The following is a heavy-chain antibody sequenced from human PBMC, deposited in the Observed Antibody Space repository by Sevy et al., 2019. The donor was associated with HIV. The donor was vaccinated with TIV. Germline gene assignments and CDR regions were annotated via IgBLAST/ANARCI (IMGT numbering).Heavy chain of an antibody. V-gene: IGHV1-18*01. J-gene: IGHJ6*02. CDR1: GYTFTSYG. D-gene: IGHD6-6*01. CDR3: ARVDIYSSSSSYYYYGMDV. CDR2: ISAYNGNT. Sequence: ASVKVSCKASGYTFTSYGISWVRQAPGQGLEWMGWISAYNGNTNYAQKLQGRVTMTTDTSTSTAYMELRSLRSDDTDVYYCARVDIYSSSSSYYYYGMDVWGQGTTVTVSS.